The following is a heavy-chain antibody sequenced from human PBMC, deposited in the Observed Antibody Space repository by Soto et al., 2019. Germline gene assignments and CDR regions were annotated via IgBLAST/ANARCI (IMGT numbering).Heavy chain of an antibody. Sequence: SAEVTRQVSVGTLNSYAVSWARKDHRQWLEWMGGIIPIFGTANYEQKFQGRVTITAGESTSTAYMELSSLRSKDTAVYYCARRAIYDFWSGPGQYGMDVWGQG. CDR2: IIPIFGTA. CDR3: ARRAIYDFWSGPGQYGMDV. J-gene: IGHJ6*02. CDR1: VGTLNSYA. D-gene: IGHD3-3*01. V-gene: IGHV1-69*13.